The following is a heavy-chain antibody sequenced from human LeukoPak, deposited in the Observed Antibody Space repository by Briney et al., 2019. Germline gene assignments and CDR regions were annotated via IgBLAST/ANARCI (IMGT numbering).Heavy chain of an antibody. CDR3: ARDLSVLWFGELLPTYYFDY. CDR1: GFTFDDYA. CDR2: IRWNSGSI. Sequence: GGSLRLSCAASGFTFDDYAMHWVRQAPGKGLEWVSGIRWNSGSIGYADSVKGRFTISRDNAKNSLYLQMNSLRAEDTAVYYCARDLSVLWFGELLPTYYFDYWGQGTLVTVSS. J-gene: IGHJ4*02. V-gene: IGHV3-9*01. D-gene: IGHD3-10*01.